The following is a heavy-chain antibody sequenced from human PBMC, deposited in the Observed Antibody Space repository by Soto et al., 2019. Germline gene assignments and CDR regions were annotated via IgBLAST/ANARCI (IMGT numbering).Heavy chain of an antibody. CDR1: GFTFSSYA. J-gene: IGHJ4*02. V-gene: IGHV3-23*01. D-gene: IGHD3-22*01. Sequence: PGGSLRLSCAASGFTFSSYAMSWVRQAPGKGLEWVSAISGSGGSTYYADSVKGRFTISRDNSKNTLYLQMNSLRAEETAVYYCAKDLEGEEITMIVVFPPNDYWGQGTLVTVSS. CDR2: ISGSGGST. CDR3: AKDLEGEEITMIVVFPPNDY.